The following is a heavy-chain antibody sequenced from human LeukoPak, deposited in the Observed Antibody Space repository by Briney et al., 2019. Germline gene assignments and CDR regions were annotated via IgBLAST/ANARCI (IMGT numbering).Heavy chain of an antibody. CDR2: ISDTGNT. CDR1: GFTLSSYA. Sequence: GGSLRLSCAASGFTLSSYAMSWVRQAPGKGLEWVSAISDTGNTYHADSVKGRFTISRDSSKNTLYLQMNSLRAEDTAVYYCARGPYSGGGGDPYYNNYYMDVGGRDPLVTVAS. V-gene: IGHV3-23*01. J-gene: IGHJ6*03. CDR3: ARGPYSGGGGDPYYNNYYMDV. D-gene: IGHD6-19*01.